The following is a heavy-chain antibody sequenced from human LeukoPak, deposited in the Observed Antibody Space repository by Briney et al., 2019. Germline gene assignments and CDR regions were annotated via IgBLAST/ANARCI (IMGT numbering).Heavy chain of an antibody. D-gene: IGHD6-19*01. Sequence: GVSLRLYCAASGFTFSKYWMLWVRQAPGKGLESVSRINTNGTDTTYADSVKGRFNVSRDNADNTMFLHTNSVRDEDTAVYYCATKQWLAPPPDSWGQGTPVTVPS. CDR3: ATKQWLAPPPDS. CDR2: INTNGTDT. CDR1: GFTFSKYW. V-gene: IGHV3-74*01. J-gene: IGHJ4*02.